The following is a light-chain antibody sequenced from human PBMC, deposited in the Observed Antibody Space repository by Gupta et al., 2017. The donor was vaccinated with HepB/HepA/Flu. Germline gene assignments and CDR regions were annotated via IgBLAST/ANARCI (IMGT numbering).Light chain of an antibody. Sequence: SSELTQDPAVSVALGQTVRITCQGDSLRSYYASWYQQKPGQAPVLVIYGKNNRPSGIPDRFSGSSSGNTASLTITGAQAEDEADFYCNSPDNSGNNLYVFGTGTKLTVL. J-gene: IGLJ1*01. CDR2: GKN. CDR3: NSPDNSGNNLYV. V-gene: IGLV3-19*01. CDR1: SLRSYY.